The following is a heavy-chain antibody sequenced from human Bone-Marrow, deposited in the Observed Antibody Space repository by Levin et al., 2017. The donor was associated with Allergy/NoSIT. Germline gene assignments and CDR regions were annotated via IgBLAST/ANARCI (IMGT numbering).Heavy chain of an antibody. CDR3: AKDAYIGYKSGAADS. J-gene: IGHJ4*02. D-gene: IGHD5-12*01. Sequence: SLKISCEASGFKFDDHAMHWVRQAPGKGLEWISGISWDSSSIDYADSVRGRFTISRDNAKNSLSLEMTSLRVEDTALYYCAKDAYIGYKSGAADSWGQGSLVTVSS. CDR2: ISWDSSSI. CDR1: GFKFDDHA. V-gene: IGHV3-9*01.